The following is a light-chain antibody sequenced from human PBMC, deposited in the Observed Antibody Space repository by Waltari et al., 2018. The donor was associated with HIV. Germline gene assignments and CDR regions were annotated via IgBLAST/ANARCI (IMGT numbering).Light chain of an antibody. V-gene: IGLV10-54*01. J-gene: IGLJ3*02. CDR3: SAWDSSLSAWV. Sequence: QAGLTQPPSVSKDLRQTATLPCTGNLNNVGAQGAAWLQQHQGHPPKLLSSRNNNRPSGISERFSASRSGNTASLTITGLQPEDEADYYCSAWDSSLSAWVFGGGTKLTVL. CDR1: LNNVGAQG. CDR2: RNN.